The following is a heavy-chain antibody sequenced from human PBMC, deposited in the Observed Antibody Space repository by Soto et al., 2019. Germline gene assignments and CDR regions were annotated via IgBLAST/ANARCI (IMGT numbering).Heavy chain of an antibody. CDR1: GYTFTSYD. V-gene: IGHV1-8*01. CDR3: ARGLLWFGEGWFDP. Sequence: VASVKVSCKASGYTFTSYDINWVRQATGQGLEWMGWMNPNSGNTGYAQKFQGRVTMTRNTSISTAYMELSSLRSEDTAVYYCARGLLWFGEGWFDPWGQGTLVTVSS. J-gene: IGHJ5*02. CDR2: MNPNSGNT. D-gene: IGHD3-10*01.